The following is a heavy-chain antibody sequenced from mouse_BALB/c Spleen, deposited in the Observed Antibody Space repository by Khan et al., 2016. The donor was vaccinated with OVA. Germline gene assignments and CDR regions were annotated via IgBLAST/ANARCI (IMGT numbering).Heavy chain of an antibody. V-gene: IGHV1-4*01. D-gene: IGHD2-14*01. CDR2: INPSNGYT. Sequence: QVQLQQSGAELARPGASVKMSCKASGYTFTSYTIHWIKKRPGQGLEWIGYINPSNGYTNYNQKFKDKATLTIDKSSTTAYLQLSSLTHDDSAVYNCVRDGAYHRNDGWFAYWGQGTLVTVSA. CDR1: GYTFTSYT. CDR3: VRDGAYHRNDGWFAY. J-gene: IGHJ3*01.